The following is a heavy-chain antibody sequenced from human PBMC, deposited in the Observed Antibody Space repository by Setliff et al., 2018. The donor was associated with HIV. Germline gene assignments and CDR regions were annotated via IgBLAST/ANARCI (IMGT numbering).Heavy chain of an antibody. CDR2: IYVYNSERT. CDR1: GGSFSGYY. D-gene: IGHD2-8*01. J-gene: IGHJ6*03. CDR3: ARLRAPDGYYMDV. V-gene: IGHV4-59*12. Sequence: PSETLSLTCSVSGGSFSGYYWSWIRQPPGKGLEWIGYIYVYNSERTNYNPSLTSRVTISVDTSRNQFSLKLSSVTAADTAVYYCARLRAPDGYYMDVWGKGTTVTVSS.